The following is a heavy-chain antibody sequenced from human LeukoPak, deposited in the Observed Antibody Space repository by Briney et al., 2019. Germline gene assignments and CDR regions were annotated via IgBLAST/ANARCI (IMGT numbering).Heavy chain of an antibody. D-gene: IGHD6-6*01. CDR3: ARLVAAPHRGAFDI. Sequence: SETLSLTCTVSGGSISSSSYYWGWIRQPPGKGLEWIGSIYYSGSTYYNPSLKSRVTISVDTSKNQFSLKLSSVTAADTAVYYCARLVAAPHRGAFDIWGQGTMVTVSS. V-gene: IGHV4-39*01. CDR1: GGSISSSSYY. CDR2: IYYSGST. J-gene: IGHJ3*02.